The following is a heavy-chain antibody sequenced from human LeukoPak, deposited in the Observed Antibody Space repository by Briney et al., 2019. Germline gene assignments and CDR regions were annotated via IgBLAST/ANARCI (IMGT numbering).Heavy chain of an antibody. J-gene: IGHJ4*02. CDR3: ARIYCSSTSCQYYFDY. CDR2: ISSSSSYI. Sequence: GGSLRLSCAASGFTLSSHSMNWVRQAPGKGLEWVSSISSSSSYIYYADSVKGRFTISRDNAKNSLYLQMNSLRAEDTAVYYCARIYCSSTSCQYYFDYWGQGTLVTVSS. CDR1: GFTLSSHS. D-gene: IGHD2-2*01. V-gene: IGHV3-21*01.